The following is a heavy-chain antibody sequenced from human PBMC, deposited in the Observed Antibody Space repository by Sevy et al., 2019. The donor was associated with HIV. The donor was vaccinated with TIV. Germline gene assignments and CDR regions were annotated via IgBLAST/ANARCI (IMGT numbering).Heavy chain of an antibody. Sequence: ETLSLTCAASGFTFSIYAMSWVRQAPGKGLEWVSGLSGSGGSTYYADSVKGRFTISRDNSKNTLYLQMNSLRAEDTAVYYCAKDQGDYVWGTFRDYWGQGTLVTVSS. CDR3: AKDQGDYVWGTFRDY. CDR2: LSGSGGST. CDR1: GFTFSIYA. J-gene: IGHJ4*02. V-gene: IGHV3-23*01. D-gene: IGHD3-16*02.